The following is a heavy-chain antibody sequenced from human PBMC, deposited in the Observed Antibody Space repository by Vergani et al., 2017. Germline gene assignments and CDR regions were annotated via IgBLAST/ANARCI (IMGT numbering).Heavy chain of an antibody. V-gene: IGHV4-30-2*01. CDR1: GFTFDDYA. Sequence: QLVESGGGLVQPGRSLRLSCAASGFTFDDYAMHWVRQAPGKGLEWIGYIYHSGSTHHNSSLKSRVTISVDRSKNPFSLKVSSVTAADTAVYYCARVGPNCGGDCSSRYFDLWGRGTLVTVSS. D-gene: IGHD2-21*02. J-gene: IGHJ2*01. CDR3: ARVGPNCGGDCSSRYFDL. CDR2: IYHSGST.